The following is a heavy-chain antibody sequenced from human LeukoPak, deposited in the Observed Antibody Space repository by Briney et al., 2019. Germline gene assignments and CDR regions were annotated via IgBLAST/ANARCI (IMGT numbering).Heavy chain of an antibody. J-gene: IGHJ4*02. CDR2: FSGSGESS. D-gene: IGHD6-19*01. CDR1: GFTFSSVW. V-gene: IGHV3-23*01. CDR3: VKDEPASGWFN. Sequence: GGSLRLSCAASGFTFSSVWMRWVRQAPGKGLEWVSAFSGSGESSYYAESVKGRFTISRDNSRNTLYLQMNSLRSEDTAVYYCVKDEPASGWFNWGQGTPVTVSS.